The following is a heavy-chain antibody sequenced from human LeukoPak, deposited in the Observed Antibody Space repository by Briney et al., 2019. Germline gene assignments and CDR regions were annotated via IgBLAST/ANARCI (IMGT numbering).Heavy chain of an antibody. D-gene: IGHD2-8*01. Sequence: GESLKISCKGSGYSFTSYWIGWVRQMPGKGLEWMGIIYPGDSDTRYSPSFRGQVTISADKSISTAYLQWSSLKASDTAMYYCARLVSYYYYYMDVWGKGTTVTVSS. CDR1: GYSFTSYW. J-gene: IGHJ6*03. CDR3: ARLVSYYYYYMDV. CDR2: IYPGDSDT. V-gene: IGHV5-51*01.